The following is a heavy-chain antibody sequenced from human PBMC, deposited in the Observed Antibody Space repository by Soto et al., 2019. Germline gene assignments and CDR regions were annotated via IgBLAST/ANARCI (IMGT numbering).Heavy chain of an antibody. CDR1: GFTFSTYA. J-gene: IGHJ4*02. Sequence: GGSLRLSCAASGFTFSTYAMNWVRQAPGKGLEWVPGISASGGSTYYADSVKGRFTISRDNSKNTLYLQMNSLSAEDTAVYYCAKSARGNYYFDYWGQGTLVTVSS. D-gene: IGHD1-7*01. CDR3: AKSARGNYYFDY. CDR2: ISASGGST. V-gene: IGHV3-23*01.